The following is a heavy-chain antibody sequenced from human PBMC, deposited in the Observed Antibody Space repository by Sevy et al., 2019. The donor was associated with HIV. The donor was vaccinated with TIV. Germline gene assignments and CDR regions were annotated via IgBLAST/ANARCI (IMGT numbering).Heavy chain of an antibody. D-gene: IGHD1-26*01. CDR1: GFTFDDYT. V-gene: IGHV3-43*01. J-gene: IGHJ3*02. Sequence: GGSLRLSCAASGFTFDDYTMHWVRQAPGKGLEWVSLISWDGGRTYYAYSVKGRFTISRDNSKNSLYLQMNSLRTEDTALYYCAKDIQVGATAGAAFDIWGQGTMVTVSS. CDR2: ISWDGGRT. CDR3: AKDIQVGATAGAAFDI.